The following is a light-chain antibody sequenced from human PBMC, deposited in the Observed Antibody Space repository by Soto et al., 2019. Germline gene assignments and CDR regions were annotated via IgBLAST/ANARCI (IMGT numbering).Light chain of an antibody. CDR1: TSNIGTNY. CDR3: AAWDDSLNALV. V-gene: IGLV1-44*01. Sequence: QSVLTQPPSASATPGQTVTMSCSGSTSNIGTNYVTWYQQIPGMAPRLLIYGHDHRPSGVPDRFSASKAGTSASLAISGLQSEDEADYFCAAWDDSLNALVFGGGTQLTVL. CDR2: GHD. J-gene: IGLJ2*01.